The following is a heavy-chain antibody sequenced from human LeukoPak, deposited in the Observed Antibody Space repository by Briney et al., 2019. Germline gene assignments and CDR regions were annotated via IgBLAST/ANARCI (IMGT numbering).Heavy chain of an antibody. Sequence: PGGSLRLSCAASGFTFSSYAMSWVRQAPGEGPEWVSAIVGSGDSTYYADSVKGRFTISRDNSKNTLYLQMNSLRAEDTAVYYCAKDQLGYYDSSGYYRLWGQGALVTVSS. CDR2: IVGSGDST. J-gene: IGHJ4*02. CDR1: GFTFSSYA. CDR3: AKDQLGYYDSSGYYRL. D-gene: IGHD3-22*01. V-gene: IGHV3-23*01.